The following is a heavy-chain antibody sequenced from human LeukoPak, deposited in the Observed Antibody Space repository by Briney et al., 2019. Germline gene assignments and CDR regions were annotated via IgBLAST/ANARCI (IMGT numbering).Heavy chain of an antibody. Sequence: SVKVSCKASGGTFSSYALSWVRQAPGQGLEWMGGIIPIFGTANHAQKFQGRVTITADESTSTAYMELSSLRSEDTAVYYCARGYYYGSGREDGMDVWGKGTTVTVSS. J-gene: IGHJ6*04. V-gene: IGHV1-69*13. CDR3: ARGYYYGSGREDGMDV. D-gene: IGHD3-10*01. CDR2: IIPIFGTA. CDR1: GGTFSSYA.